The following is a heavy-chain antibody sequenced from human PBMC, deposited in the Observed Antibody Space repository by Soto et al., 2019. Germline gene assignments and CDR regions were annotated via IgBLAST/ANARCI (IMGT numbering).Heavy chain of an antibody. CDR2: IDGAGGSL. Sequence: ETRLVESGGGLVQPGRSLRLACRNSGFIFNDYAMHWVRQAPGKGLEWVAGIDGAGGSLDYSDSVKGRFTISRDNAENSLFLQMESLRADDTAVYYCAMSTGSFHADFDFWGQGTQVTVSS. CDR3: AMSTGSFHADFDF. D-gene: IGHD1-26*01. CDR1: GFIFNDYA. J-gene: IGHJ4*02. V-gene: IGHV3-9*01.